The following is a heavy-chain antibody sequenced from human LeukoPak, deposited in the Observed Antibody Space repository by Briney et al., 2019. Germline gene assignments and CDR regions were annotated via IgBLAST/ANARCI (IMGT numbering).Heavy chain of an antibody. CDR3: AVDNPPDAFDI. Sequence: SQTLSLTCTVSGVSISSGSYYWSWIRQPAGKGLEWIGRIYTSGSTNYNPSLKSRVTMSVDTSKNQFSLKLSSVTAADTAVYYCAVDNPPDAFDIWGQGTMVTVSS. CDR2: IYTSGST. CDR1: GVSISSGSYY. J-gene: IGHJ3*02. D-gene: IGHD5-12*01. V-gene: IGHV4-61*02.